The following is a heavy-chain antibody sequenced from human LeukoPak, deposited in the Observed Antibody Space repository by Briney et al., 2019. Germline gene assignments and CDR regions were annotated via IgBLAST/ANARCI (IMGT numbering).Heavy chain of an antibody. J-gene: IGHJ4*02. CDR1: GGSISSSSHY. D-gene: IGHD1-26*01. Sequence: PSQTLSLTCTVSGGSISSSSHYWGWIRQPPGKGPEWIGSMYYRGSTYHNPSLKSRVTISVDTSKNQFSLKLSSVTAADTAVYYCATTTIRLGYWGQGTLVTVSS. CDR2: MYYRGST. CDR3: ATTTIRLGY. V-gene: IGHV4-39*07.